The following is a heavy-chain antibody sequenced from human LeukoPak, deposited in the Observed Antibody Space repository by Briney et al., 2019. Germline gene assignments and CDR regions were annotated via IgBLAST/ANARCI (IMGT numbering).Heavy chain of an antibody. Sequence: SETLSLTCAVSGYSISSGYYWGWIRQPPGKGLEWIGSIYHSGSTYYNPSLKSRVTISVDTSKNQFSLKLSSVTAADTAVYYCARHPTTAGRSYYYYHMDVWGKGTTVTVSS. CDR1: GYSISSGYY. V-gene: IGHV4-38-2*01. D-gene: IGHD1-14*01. CDR2: IYHSGST. J-gene: IGHJ6*03. CDR3: ARHPTTAGRSYYYYHMDV.